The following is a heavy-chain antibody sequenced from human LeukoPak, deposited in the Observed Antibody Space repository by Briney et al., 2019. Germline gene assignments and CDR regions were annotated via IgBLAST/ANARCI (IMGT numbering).Heavy chain of an antibody. V-gene: IGHV3-7*03. CDR2: INEDGSEK. D-gene: IGHD6-13*01. Sequence: GGSPRLSFAASGFTFSGVWGNWGRPGPGEGRGGGANINEDGSEKYYVDSVKGRFTISRDNAKNSLYLHMDSLRAEDTAVYYCARVMWQQLAPSDYWGQGALVTVSS. CDR1: GFTFSGVW. J-gene: IGHJ4*02. CDR3: ARVMWQQLAPSDY.